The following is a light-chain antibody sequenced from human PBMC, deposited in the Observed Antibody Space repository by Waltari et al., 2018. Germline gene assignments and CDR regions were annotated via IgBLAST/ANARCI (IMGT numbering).Light chain of an antibody. Sequence: DIQMTQSPSSLSASVGDRVTITCQASQYITNYLNWYQQKSGKAPKLLIYDASNLETGVPSRFSGSVSGTDFTFTISNLQPEDIATYYCQQYDNVPRTFGQGTKLEI. J-gene: IGKJ2*01. V-gene: IGKV1-33*01. CDR3: QQYDNVPRT. CDR1: QYITNY. CDR2: DAS.